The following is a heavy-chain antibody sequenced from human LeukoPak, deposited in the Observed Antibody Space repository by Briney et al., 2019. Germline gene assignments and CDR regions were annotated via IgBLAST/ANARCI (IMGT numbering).Heavy chain of an antibody. CDR2: IYHSGST. CDR1: GYSISSGYY. V-gene: IGHV4-38-2*01. CDR3: ARPIGSSWYSFDY. Sequence: SETLSLTCAVSGYSISSGYYWGWIRQPPGKGLEWIGSIYHSGSTYYNPSLKSRVTISVDTSKNQFSLKLSSVTAADTAVYYCARPIGSSWYSFDYWGQGTLVTVPS. D-gene: IGHD6-13*01. J-gene: IGHJ4*02.